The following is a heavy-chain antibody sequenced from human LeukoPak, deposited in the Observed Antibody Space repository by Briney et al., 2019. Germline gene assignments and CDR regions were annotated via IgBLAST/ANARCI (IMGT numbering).Heavy chain of an antibody. CDR3: ARDTVGATSEYFQH. Sequence: GASVKVSCEASGYTFTGYYVHWVRQAPGQGLEWMGWINPNSGGTNYAQKFQGRVTMTRDTSISTAYMELSRLRSDDTAVYYCARDTVGATSEYFQHWGQGTLVTVSS. CDR2: INPNSGGT. J-gene: IGHJ1*01. V-gene: IGHV1-2*02. CDR1: GYTFTGYY. D-gene: IGHD1-26*01.